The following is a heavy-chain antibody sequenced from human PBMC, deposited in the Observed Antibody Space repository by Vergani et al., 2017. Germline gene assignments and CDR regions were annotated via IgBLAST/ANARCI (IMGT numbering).Heavy chain of an antibody. V-gene: IGHV4-34*10. J-gene: IGHJ5*02. CDR1: GGSFSGYY. D-gene: IGHD6-19*01. Sequence: QVQLQESGPGLVKPSETLSLTCAVYGGSFSGYYGSWIPQPPGKGLEWIGEINHSGSTNYNPSLKSRVTISVDTSKNQFSLKLSSVTAADTAVYYCARLVAGTTLDWFDPWGQGTLVTVSS. CDR2: INHSGST. CDR3: ARLVAGTTLDWFDP.